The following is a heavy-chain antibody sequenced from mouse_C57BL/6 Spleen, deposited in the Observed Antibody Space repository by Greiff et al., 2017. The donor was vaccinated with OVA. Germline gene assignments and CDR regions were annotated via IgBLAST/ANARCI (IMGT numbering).Heavy chain of an antibody. CDR1: GYTFTDYY. D-gene: IGHD1-1*01. CDR3: ARSYYGSSYVNWYFDV. Sequence: QVQLQQSVAELVKPGASVKISCKASGYTFTDYYINWVKQRPGQGLEWIGKIGPGSGSTYYNEKFKGKATLTADKSSSTAYMQLSSLTSEDSAVYFCARSYYGSSYVNWYFDVWGTGTTVTVSS. J-gene: IGHJ1*03. CDR2: IGPGSGST. V-gene: IGHV1-77*01.